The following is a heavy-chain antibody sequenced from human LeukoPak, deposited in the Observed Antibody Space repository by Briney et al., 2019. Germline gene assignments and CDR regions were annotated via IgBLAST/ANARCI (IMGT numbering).Heavy chain of an antibody. CDR2: FYRDGST. Sequence: QPGGTLRLSCAASGFTVSSNYMTWVRQAPGKGLEWVSVFYRDGSTYYADSVKGRFTISRDNSKNTLYLQMNSLRAEDTAVYYCARDPQSSQPLVSYWGQGTLVIVSS. CDR3: ARDPQSSQPLVSY. D-gene: IGHD6-13*01. V-gene: IGHV3-53*01. CDR1: GFTVSSNY. J-gene: IGHJ4*02.